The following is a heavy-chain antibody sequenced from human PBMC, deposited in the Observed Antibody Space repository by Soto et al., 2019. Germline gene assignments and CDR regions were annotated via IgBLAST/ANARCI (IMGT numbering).Heavy chain of an antibody. CDR1: GGSISSSSYY. J-gene: IGHJ4*02. D-gene: IGHD3-3*01. CDR3: ARGGSLGVVIIKVNFDY. CDR2: IYYSGST. Sequence: PSETLSLTCTVSGGSISSSSYYWGWIRQPPGKGLEWIGSIYYSGSTNYNPSLKSRITISVDTSKNQFSLKLSSVTAADTAVYYCARGGSLGVVIIKVNFDYWGQGTLVTVSS. V-gene: IGHV4-39*07.